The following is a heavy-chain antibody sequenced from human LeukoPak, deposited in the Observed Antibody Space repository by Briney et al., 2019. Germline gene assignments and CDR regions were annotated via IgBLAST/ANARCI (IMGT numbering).Heavy chain of an antibody. CDR3: TRPYYYYMDV. CDR1: GGSISSYY. Sequence: SETLSLTCTVSGGSISSYYWSWIRQPPGKGLDWIGYIYYSGSTNYNPSLKSRVTISVDTSKNRFSLKLSSVTAADTAVYYCTRPYYYYMDVWGKGTTVIVSS. CDR2: IYYSGST. V-gene: IGHV4-59*12. J-gene: IGHJ6*03.